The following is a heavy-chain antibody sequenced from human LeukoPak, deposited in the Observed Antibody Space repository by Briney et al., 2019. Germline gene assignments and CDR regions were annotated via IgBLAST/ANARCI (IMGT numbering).Heavy chain of an antibody. CDR1: GDSVSSNSAA. Sequence: SQTLSLTCAISGDSVSSNSAAWNWIRQSPSRGLEWLGRTYYRSKWYNEYAESVKSRVTIKADTSKNQFTLQLNSVTPEDTAVYFCARARGYLENWGQGTLVTVSS. CDR2: TYYRSKWYN. V-gene: IGHV6-1*01. D-gene: IGHD6-13*01. J-gene: IGHJ4*02. CDR3: ARARGYLEN.